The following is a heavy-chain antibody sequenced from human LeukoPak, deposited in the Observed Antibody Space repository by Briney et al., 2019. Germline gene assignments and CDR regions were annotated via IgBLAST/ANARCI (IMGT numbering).Heavy chain of an antibody. CDR1: GGSFSGYY. J-gene: IGHJ4*02. CDR2: INHSGST. Sequence: SETLSLTCAVYGGSFSGYYWSWIRQPPGKGLEWIGEINHSGSTNYNPSLKSRVTISVDTSKNQFSLKLSSVTAADTAVYYCARVAMIVADYWAREPWSPSPQ. D-gene: IGHD3-22*01. CDR3: ARVAMIVADY. V-gene: IGHV4-34*01.